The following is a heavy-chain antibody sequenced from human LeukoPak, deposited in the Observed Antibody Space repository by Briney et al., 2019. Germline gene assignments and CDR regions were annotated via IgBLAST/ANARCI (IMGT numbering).Heavy chain of an antibody. CDR3: ASPEPNVVVVAAADAFDI. D-gene: IGHD2-15*01. V-gene: IGHV1-18*01. CDR1: GYTFTSYG. CDR2: ISAYNGNT. Sequence: ASVKVSCKASGYTFTSYGLSWVRQAPGQGLEWMGWISAYNGNTNYAQKLQGRVTMTTDTSTSTAYMELRSLRSDDTAVYYCASPEPNVVVVAAADAFDIWGQGTMVTVSS. J-gene: IGHJ3*02.